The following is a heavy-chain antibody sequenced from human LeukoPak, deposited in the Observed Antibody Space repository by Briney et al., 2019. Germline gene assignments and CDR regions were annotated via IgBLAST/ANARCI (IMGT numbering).Heavy chain of an antibody. Sequence: SETLSLTCAVYGGSFSGYYWSCIRQPPGKGLEWLGEFNPSGSTNYNTYLKGRVTISVDPHKDQFSLKLSSVNAADTAVYHCARFSRFTGYTWFDPWGQGALVIVSS. CDR1: GGSFSGYY. D-gene: IGHD3-3*01. CDR2: FNPSGST. CDR3: ARFSRFTGYTWFDP. V-gene: IGHV4-34*01. J-gene: IGHJ5*02.